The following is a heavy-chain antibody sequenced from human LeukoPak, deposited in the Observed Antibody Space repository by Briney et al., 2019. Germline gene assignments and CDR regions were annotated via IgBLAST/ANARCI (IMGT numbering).Heavy chain of an antibody. Sequence: GGSLRLSCAASGFTFSSYGMHWVRQAPGKGLGWVAFIRYDGSNKYYADSVKGRFTISRDNSKNTLYLQMNSLRAEDTAVYYCAKIRGRYQLLFGFDYWGQGTLVIVSS. CDR1: GFTFSSYG. CDR3: AKIRGRYQLLFGFDY. CDR2: IRYDGSNK. J-gene: IGHJ4*02. D-gene: IGHD2-2*01. V-gene: IGHV3-30*02.